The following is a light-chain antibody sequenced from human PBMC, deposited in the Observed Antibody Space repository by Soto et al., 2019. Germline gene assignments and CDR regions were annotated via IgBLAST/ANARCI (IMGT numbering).Light chain of an antibody. CDR1: QSISSSY. Sequence: EIVLTQSPGTLSLSPGERATLSCRASQSISSSYLAWYQQKPGQAPRLLIFGASSRATGIPDRFSGSGSGTDFTLTISRLEPEDVAVYYCQHYGSSPLFTLGPGT. CDR2: GAS. CDR3: QHYGSSPLFT. J-gene: IGKJ3*01. V-gene: IGKV3-20*01.